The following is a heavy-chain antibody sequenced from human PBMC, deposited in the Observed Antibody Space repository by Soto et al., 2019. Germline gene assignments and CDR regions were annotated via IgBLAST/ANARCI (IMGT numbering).Heavy chain of an antibody. CDR3: SRGDATKIVVTTYYGMDV. CDR1: GGTLRNYG. D-gene: IGHD4-17*01. J-gene: IGHJ6*02. CDR2: IIPVVGTA. V-gene: IGHV1-69*12. Sequence: QVQLVQSGAEVKKPGSSVRVSCKASGGTLRNYGISWVRQAPGQGLEWMGGIIPVVGTANYAQKFQGRVTITADESTSTVYMDVTSLRSEDTAVHYCSRGDATKIVVTTYYGMDVWGQGTTVTVSS.